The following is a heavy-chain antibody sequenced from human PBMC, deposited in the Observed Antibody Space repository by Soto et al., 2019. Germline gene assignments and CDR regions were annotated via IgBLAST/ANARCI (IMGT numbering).Heavy chain of an antibody. D-gene: IGHD3-9*01. CDR1: GGTFSSYA. Sequence: SVKVSCKASGGTFSSYAISWVRQAPGQGLEWMGGIIPIFGTANYAQKFQGRVTITADESTSTAYMELSSLRSEDTAVYYCARDLATLTTWFDPWGQGTLVTVSS. J-gene: IGHJ5*02. V-gene: IGHV1-69*13. CDR2: IIPIFGTA. CDR3: ARDLATLTTWFDP.